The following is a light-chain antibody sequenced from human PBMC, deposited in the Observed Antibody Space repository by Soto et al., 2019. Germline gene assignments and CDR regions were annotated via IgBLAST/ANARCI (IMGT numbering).Light chain of an antibody. V-gene: IGKV3-20*01. CDR3: QQYGGSPIT. CDR2: GAS. CDR1: QSVTTR. Sequence: IVLTQSPGTLSFSPEKSVPLPCRASQSVTTRLAWYQHKPGQAPTLLMSGASNRASGVPVRFSGSGSGTDFTLTITRLEPEDFALYYCQQYGGSPITFGLGTRLEIK. J-gene: IGKJ5*01.